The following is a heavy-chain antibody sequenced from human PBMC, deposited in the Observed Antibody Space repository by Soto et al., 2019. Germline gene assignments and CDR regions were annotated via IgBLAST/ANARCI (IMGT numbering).Heavy chain of an antibody. D-gene: IGHD5-18*01. V-gene: IGHV4-59*01. Sequence: SETLSLTGTGCGGSISSYYWSWIRQPPGKGLEWIGYIYYSGSTNYNPSLKSRVTISVDTSKNQFSLKLSSVTAADTAVYYCARAQRDRYGYYFDYWGQGTLVTVSS. J-gene: IGHJ4*02. CDR3: ARAQRDRYGYYFDY. CDR1: GGSISSYY. CDR2: IYYSGST.